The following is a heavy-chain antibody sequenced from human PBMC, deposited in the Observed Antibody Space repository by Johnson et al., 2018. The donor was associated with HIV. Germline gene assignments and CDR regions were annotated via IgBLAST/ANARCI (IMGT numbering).Heavy chain of an antibody. D-gene: IGHD3-22*01. Sequence: QVQLVESGGGLVKPGGSLRLSCAASGFTFSDYYMSWIRQAPGKGLEWLSFISSSGDIIRYADSVKGRFTISRDNAKNSLYLQMNSLRAEDTALYYCAIIPTHYYDSSGLSYSRTRHAFDIWGQVTMVTVSS. V-gene: IGHV3-11*01. CDR1: GFTFSDYY. CDR3: AIIPTHYYDSSGLSYSRTRHAFDI. J-gene: IGHJ3*02. CDR2: ISSSGDII.